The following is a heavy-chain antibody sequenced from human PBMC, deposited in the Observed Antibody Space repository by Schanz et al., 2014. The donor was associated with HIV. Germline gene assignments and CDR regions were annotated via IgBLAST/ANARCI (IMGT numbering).Heavy chain of an antibody. D-gene: IGHD6-19*01. Sequence: QVQLVQSGAEVKKPGSSVKVSGKASGETFSNYVISWVRQAPGQGLEWMAIINPLQDKTAHAQKVQGRLTMTRDTSTGTVYMQLNNLRSEDTAVYCCARAPYRSGWYGVDYWGQGTLVTVSS. CDR2: INPLQDKT. J-gene: IGHJ4*02. CDR3: ARAPYRSGWYGVDY. V-gene: IGHV1-69*09. CDR1: GETFSNYV.